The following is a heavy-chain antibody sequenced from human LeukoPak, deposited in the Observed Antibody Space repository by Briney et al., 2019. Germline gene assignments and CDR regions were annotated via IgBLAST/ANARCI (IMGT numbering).Heavy chain of an antibody. CDR3: TKWGDYDVLTGYYDPDY. CDR2: ITGSGGIT. D-gene: IGHD3-9*01. J-gene: IGHJ4*02. Sequence: GGSLRLSCVASGFTFSNYAMSWVRQAPGKGLEWVSAITGSGGITYYADSVKGRFTISRDNSKNTLYLQMNSLRAEDTAVYYCTKWGDYDVLTGYYDPDYWGQGTLVTVSS. V-gene: IGHV3-23*01. CDR1: GFTFSNYA.